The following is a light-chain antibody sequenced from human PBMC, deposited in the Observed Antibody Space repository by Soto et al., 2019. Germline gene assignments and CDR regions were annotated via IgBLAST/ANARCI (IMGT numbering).Light chain of an antibody. Sequence: DIQMTQSPSTLSASLGDRVTMTCRASQRISAWLAWYQQKPGRDPKLLIYQASSLKSGVPPRFSGSGSGTEFSLTISSLQPDDFATYYCQQYNSYPLTFGGGTRVEIK. CDR1: QRISAW. CDR2: QAS. J-gene: IGKJ4*01. V-gene: IGKV1-5*03. CDR3: QQYNSYPLT.